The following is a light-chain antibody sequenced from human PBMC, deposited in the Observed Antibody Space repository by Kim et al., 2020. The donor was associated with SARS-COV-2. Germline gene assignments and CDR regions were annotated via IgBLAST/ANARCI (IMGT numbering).Light chain of an antibody. J-gene: IGKJ2*01. V-gene: IGKV3-20*01. CDR3: QQLGT. CDR2: GAS. Sequence: LSLSPGERATLPCRASQSVSTSYLAWDQQKPGQAPRLLIYGASSRATGIPDRFSGSGSGTDFTLTISRLEPEDFAVYYCQQLGTFGQGTKLEIK. CDR1: QSVSTSY.